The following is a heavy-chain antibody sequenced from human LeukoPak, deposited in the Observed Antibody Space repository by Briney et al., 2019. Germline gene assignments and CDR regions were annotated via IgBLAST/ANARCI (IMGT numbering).Heavy chain of an antibody. J-gene: IGHJ4*02. CDR1: GFTFSDYY. V-gene: IGHV3-11*05. D-gene: IGHD1-1*01. CDR3: AGAGKLENYFDY. CDR2: ISGSSSYT. Sequence: GGSLRLPCAASGFTFSDYYMNWIRQAPGKGLEWVSYISGSSSYTNYADSVKGRITISRDNAKNSLYLQTNSLRAEDTAVYYCAGAGKLENYFDYWGQGTLVTVSS.